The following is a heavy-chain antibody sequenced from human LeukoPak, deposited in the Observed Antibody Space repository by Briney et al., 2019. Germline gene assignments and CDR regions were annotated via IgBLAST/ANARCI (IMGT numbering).Heavy chain of an antibody. CDR3: AKSEIAVAGIGTFDY. CDR1: GFTFSNFW. Sequence: PGESLRLSCTASGFTFSNFWMGWVRQAPGKGLEWVANIKQDETEKFYLGSVKGRFTISRDNAKNSLYLQMNSLRAEDAAVYYCAKSEIAVAGIGTFDYWGQGTLVTVSS. CDR2: IKQDETEK. J-gene: IGHJ4*02. D-gene: IGHD6-19*01. V-gene: IGHV3-7*03.